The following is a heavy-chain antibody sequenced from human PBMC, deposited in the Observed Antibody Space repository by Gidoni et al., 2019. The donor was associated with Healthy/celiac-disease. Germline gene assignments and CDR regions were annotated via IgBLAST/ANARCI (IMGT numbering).Heavy chain of an antibody. V-gene: IGHV3-30-3*01. J-gene: IGHJ3*02. Sequence: QVQLVESGGGVVQPGRSLRLSCPASGFTFSSYSMHWVRQAPGKGLEWVAVISYDGSNKYYADSVKGRFTISRDNSKNTLYLQMNSLRAEDTAVYYCARVSRWLDAFDIWGQGTMVTVSS. CDR2: ISYDGSNK. D-gene: IGHD6-19*01. CDR1: GFTFSSYS. CDR3: ARVSRWLDAFDI.